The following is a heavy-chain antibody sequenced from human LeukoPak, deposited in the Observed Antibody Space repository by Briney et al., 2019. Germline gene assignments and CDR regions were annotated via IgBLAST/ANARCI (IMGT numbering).Heavy chain of an antibody. CDR3: ARDVPFSL. CDR2: IYYNGST. V-gene: IGHV4-59*01. J-gene: IGHJ4*02. Sequence: PSETLSLTCTVSGGSLNTYYWNWIRQPPGKGLEWIGNIYYNGSTNYGPSLKSRVTISVDMSKNQFSLRLTSVTAADTALYYCARDVPFSLWGQGTLVTVS. CDR1: GGSLNTYY.